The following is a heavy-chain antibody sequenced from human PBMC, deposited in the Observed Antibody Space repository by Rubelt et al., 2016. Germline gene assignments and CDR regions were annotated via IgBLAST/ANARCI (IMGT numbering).Heavy chain of an antibody. V-gene: IGHV3-23*01. CDR3: ARGRELYYYGMDV. CDR2: ISGSGGST. CDR1: GFTFSSYA. J-gene: IGHJ6*02. Sequence: EVQLLESGGGLVQPGGSLRLSCAASGFTFSSYAMSWVRQAPGKGLEWVSAISGSGGSTYYADSVQGRFTIARDNSKNTLYLQMNSLRAEDTAVYYCARGRELYYYGMDVWGQGTTVTVSS. D-gene: IGHD1-7*01.